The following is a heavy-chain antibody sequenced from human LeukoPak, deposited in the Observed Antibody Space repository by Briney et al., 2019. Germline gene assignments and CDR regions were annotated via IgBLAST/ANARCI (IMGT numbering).Heavy chain of an antibody. J-gene: IGHJ5*02. V-gene: IGHV4-30-4*07. D-gene: IGHD3-22*01. CDR1: GGSISSGGYS. CDR3: ARGGGISYYDSSGYQEDWFDP. CDR2: IYYSGST. Sequence: SETLSLTCAVSGGSISSGGYSWSWLRQPPGTGLEWIGYIYYSGSTYYNPSLKSRVTISVDTYKNQFSLKLSSVTAADTAVYYCARGGGISYYDSSGYQEDWFDPWGQGTLVTVSS.